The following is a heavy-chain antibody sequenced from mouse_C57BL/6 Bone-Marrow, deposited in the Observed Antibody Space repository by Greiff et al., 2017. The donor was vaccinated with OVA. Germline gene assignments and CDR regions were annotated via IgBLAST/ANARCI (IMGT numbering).Heavy chain of an antibody. CDR3: TTGALYAMDY. D-gene: IGHD6-1*01. CDR1: GFNIKDYY. V-gene: IGHV14-1*01. CDR2: IDPEDGDT. J-gene: IGHJ4*01. Sequence: VQLKESGAELVRPGASVKLSCTASGFNIKDYYMHWVKQRPEQGLEWIGRIDPEDGDTEYAPKFQGKATMTAETSSNTAYLQLSSLTSEDTAVYYCTTGALYAMDYWGQGTSVTVSS.